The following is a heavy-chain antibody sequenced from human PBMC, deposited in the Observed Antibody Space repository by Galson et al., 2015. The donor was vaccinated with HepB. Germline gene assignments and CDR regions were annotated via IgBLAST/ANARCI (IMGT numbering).Heavy chain of an antibody. CDR3: AKDSGSYYAIIDY. CDR2: ISWDGGST. V-gene: IGHV3-43*01. Sequence: SLRLSCAASGFTFDDYTMHWVRQAPGKGLEWVSLISWDGGSTYYADSVKGRFTISRDNSKNSLYLQMNSLRTEDTALYYCAKDSGSYYAIIDYWGQGTLVTVSS. CDR1: GFTFDDYT. D-gene: IGHD1-26*01. J-gene: IGHJ4*02.